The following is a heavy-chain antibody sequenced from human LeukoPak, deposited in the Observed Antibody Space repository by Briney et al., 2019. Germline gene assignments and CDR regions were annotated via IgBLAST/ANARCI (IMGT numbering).Heavy chain of an antibody. D-gene: IGHD6-6*01. J-gene: IGHJ4*02. V-gene: IGHV3-7*04. CDR2: IKQDGSEK. Sequence: GGSLRPSCAASGFTFSSYWMSWVRQAPGKGLEWVANIKQDGSEKYYVDSVKGRFTISRDNAENSLYLQMNSLRAEDTAVYYCARVEGSTSLIRYYFDSWGQGTLVTVSS. CDR1: GFTFSSYW. CDR3: ARVEGSTSLIRYYFDS.